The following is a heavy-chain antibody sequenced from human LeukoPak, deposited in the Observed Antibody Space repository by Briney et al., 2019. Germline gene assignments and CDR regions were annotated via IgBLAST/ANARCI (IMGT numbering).Heavy chain of an antibody. Sequence: PGGSLRLSCAASGFTFSSYAMSWVRQAPGKGLEWVSCIGGSGATTFYADSVKGRFTISRDNSNNTLNLQMNSLRADDTAVYYCAKDLPPNHGDNGWFDPWGQGTLVTVSS. D-gene: IGHD4-17*01. V-gene: IGHV3-23*01. J-gene: IGHJ5*02. CDR3: AKDLPPNHGDNGWFDP. CDR2: IGGSGATT. CDR1: GFTFSSYA.